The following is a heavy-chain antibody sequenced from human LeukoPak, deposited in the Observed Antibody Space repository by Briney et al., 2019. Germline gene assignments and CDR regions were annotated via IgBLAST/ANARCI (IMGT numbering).Heavy chain of an antibody. CDR3: TRDVGYFYESSAYYDGGDY. Sequence: PGGSLRLSCAASGFTVSSKYMSWVRQVPGKELEWVSGINWNSVSTSYADSVKGRFTVSRDNAKNSLYLQMSSLRVEDTALYYCTRDVGYFYESSAYYDGGDYWGHGTLVTVSS. CDR1: GFTVSSKY. J-gene: IGHJ4*01. V-gene: IGHV3-20*04. CDR2: INWNSVST. D-gene: IGHD3-22*01.